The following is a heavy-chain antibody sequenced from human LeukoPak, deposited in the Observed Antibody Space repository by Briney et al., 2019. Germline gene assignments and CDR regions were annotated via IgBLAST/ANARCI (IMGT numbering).Heavy chain of an antibody. CDR1: GGSISGYY. CDR2: IYPCGST. J-gene: IGHJ3*02. D-gene: IGHD3-3*01. V-gene: IGHV4-4*07. CDR3: ARDGGAVCAFDI. Sequence: SETLSLTCTVSGGSISGYYWSWIRPPAGKGLDWIGRIYPCGSTTYNPSLTSRFAMSVDTSKNQFSLTLTSVTAADTAGYYCARDGGAVCAFDIWGHGTMVTVSS.